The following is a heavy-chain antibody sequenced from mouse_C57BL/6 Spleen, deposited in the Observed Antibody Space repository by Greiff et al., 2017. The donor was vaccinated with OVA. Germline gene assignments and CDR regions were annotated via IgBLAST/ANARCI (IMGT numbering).Heavy chain of an antibody. CDR2: INPNNGGT. D-gene: IGHD2-1*01. J-gene: IGHJ1*03. V-gene: IGHV1-26*01. CDR3: AFYYGNYHWYFDV. Sequence: VQLQQSGPELVKPGASVKISCKASGYTFTDYYMNWVKQSHGKSLEWIGDINPNNGGTSYNQKFKGKATLTVDKSSSTAYMELRSLTSEDSAVYYCAFYYGNYHWYFDVWGTGTTVTVSS. CDR1: GYTFTDYY.